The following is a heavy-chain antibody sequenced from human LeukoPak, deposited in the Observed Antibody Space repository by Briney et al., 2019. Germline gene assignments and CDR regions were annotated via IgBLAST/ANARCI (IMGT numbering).Heavy chain of an antibody. V-gene: IGHV4-59*08. CDR1: GGSISRYY. CDR3: ARRGENLLWYYFDC. J-gene: IGHJ4*02. D-gene: IGHD2/OR15-2a*01. CDR2: IYYSGST. Sequence: SETLSLTCTVSGGSISRYYWGWIRQPPGKGLEWVGYIYYSGSTNYNPSLKSRVTISINTSKKQFSLMLGSVTAADTAAYYCARRGENLLWYYFDCWGQGTRLTVSS.